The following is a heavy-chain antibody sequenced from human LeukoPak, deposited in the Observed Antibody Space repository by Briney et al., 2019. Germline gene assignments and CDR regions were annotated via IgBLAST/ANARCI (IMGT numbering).Heavy chain of an antibody. CDR3: ARDLLGYCSGGSCQWDWFDP. CDR2: TYYRSKWYN. Sequence: SQTLSPTCAISGDSVSSNSAAWNWIRQSPSRGLEWLGRTYYRSKWYNDYAVSVKSRITINPDTSKNQFSLQLNSVTPEDTAVYYCARDLLGYCSGGSCQWDWFDPWGQGTLVTVSS. D-gene: IGHD2-15*01. J-gene: IGHJ5*02. V-gene: IGHV6-1*01. CDR1: GDSVSSNSAA.